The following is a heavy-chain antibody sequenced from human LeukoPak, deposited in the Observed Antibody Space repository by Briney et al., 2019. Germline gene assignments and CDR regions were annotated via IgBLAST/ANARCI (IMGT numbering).Heavy chain of an antibody. CDR3: ARDRIQLWSHDY. CDR2: IKPDGSEK. CDR1: GFTFSGYW. V-gene: IGHV3-7*04. D-gene: IGHD5-18*01. J-gene: IGHJ4*02. Sequence: GGSLRLANASSGFTFSGYWMSWVRQAPGKGQERVANIKPDGSEKYYVDSVKGRFTISRDNAKNSLYLQMNGLRAEDTAVYYCARDRIQLWSHDYCGQGTLVPVFS.